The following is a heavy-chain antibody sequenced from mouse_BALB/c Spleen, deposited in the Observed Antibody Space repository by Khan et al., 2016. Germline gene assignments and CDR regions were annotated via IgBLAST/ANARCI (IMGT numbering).Heavy chain of an antibody. J-gene: IGHJ2*01. V-gene: IGHV5-17*02. CDR3: ARSEYDYDGNFDY. Sequence: EVELVESGGGLVQPGGSRKLSCAASGFTFSSFGMHWVRQAPEKGLEWVAYISSGSSTIYYADTVKGRFTISRDNPKNTLFLQMTSLRSEDTAMYYCARSEYDYDGNFDYWGQGTILTVSS. D-gene: IGHD2-4*01. CDR2: ISSGSSTI. CDR1: GFTFSSFG.